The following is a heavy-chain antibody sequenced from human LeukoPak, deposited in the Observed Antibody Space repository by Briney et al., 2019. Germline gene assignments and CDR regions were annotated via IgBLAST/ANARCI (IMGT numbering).Heavy chain of an antibody. CDR2: IYYSGST. D-gene: IGHD2-15*01. Sequence: SETLSLTCTVSGGSISSYYWSWIRQPRGKGLEWIGYIYYSGSTNHNPSLKSRVTISVDTSKNQFSLKLSSVTAADTAVYYCARGPQGYCSGGSCYDHRYYFDYWGQGTLVTVSS. J-gene: IGHJ4*02. V-gene: IGHV4-59*01. CDR1: GGSISSYY. CDR3: ARGPQGYCSGGSCYDHRYYFDY.